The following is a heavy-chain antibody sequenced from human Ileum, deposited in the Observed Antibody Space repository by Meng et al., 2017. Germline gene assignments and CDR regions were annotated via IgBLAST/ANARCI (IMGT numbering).Heavy chain of an antibody. V-gene: IGHV1-8*01. CDR3: AGRRPYGDYPISNY. CDR1: GYTFSSYD. Sequence: QGQLVQAGAGVKKPGALVKFSCKASGYTFSSYDINWVRQATGQGLEWMGWMNPNSGNTNYAQKFHGRVTMTRNTSISTAYLELSSLISEDTAIYYCAGRRPYGDYPISNYWGQGTLVTVSS. CDR2: MNPNSGNT. D-gene: IGHD4-17*01. J-gene: IGHJ4*02.